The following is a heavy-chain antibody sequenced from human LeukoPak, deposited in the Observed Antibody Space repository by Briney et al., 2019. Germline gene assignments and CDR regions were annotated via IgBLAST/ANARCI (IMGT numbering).Heavy chain of an antibody. CDR3: ARDFDRAGGDYFDY. CDR1: GGSISSGDYY. J-gene: IGHJ4*02. D-gene: IGHD2-15*01. Sequence: SQTLSLTCTVSGGSISSGDYYWSWIRQPPGKGLEWIGYIYYSGSTYYNPSLKSRVTISVDTSKNQFSLKLTSVTAAGTAVYYCARDFDRAGGDYFDYWGQGALVTVSS. V-gene: IGHV4-30-4*08. CDR2: IYYSGST.